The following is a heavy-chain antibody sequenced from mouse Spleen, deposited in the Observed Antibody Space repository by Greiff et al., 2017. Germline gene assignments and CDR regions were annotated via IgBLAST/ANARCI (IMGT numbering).Heavy chain of an antibody. Sequence: VQGVESGAELARPGASVKLSCKASGYTFTSYGISWVKQRTGQGLEWIGEIYPRSGNTYYNEKFKGKATLTADKSSSTAYMELRSLTSEDSAVYFCARRDYGDYPWFAYWGQGTLVTVSA. CDR2: IYPRSGNT. D-gene: IGHD2-13*01. V-gene: IGHV1-81*01. CDR1: GYTFTSYG. CDR3: ARRDYGDYPWFAY. J-gene: IGHJ3*01.